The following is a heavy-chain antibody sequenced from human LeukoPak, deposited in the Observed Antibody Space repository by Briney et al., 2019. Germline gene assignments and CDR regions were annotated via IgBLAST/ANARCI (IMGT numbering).Heavy chain of an antibody. CDR3: AKVPWALDILTGGYFDY. V-gene: IGHV3-23*01. J-gene: IGHJ4*02. CDR1: GFTFSSYG. D-gene: IGHD3-9*01. CDR2: ISGSGGST. Sequence: GGSLRLSCAASGFTFSSYGTSWVRQAPGKGLEWVSAISGSGGSTYYADSVKGRFTISRDNSKNTLYLQMNSLRAEDTAVYYCAKVPWALDILTGGYFDYWGQGTLVTVSS.